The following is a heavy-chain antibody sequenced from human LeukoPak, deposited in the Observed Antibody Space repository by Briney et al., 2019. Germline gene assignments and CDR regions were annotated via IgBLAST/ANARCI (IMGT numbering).Heavy chain of an antibody. CDR3: ARAPLFSSSRGYFDY. V-gene: IGHV4-59*01. CDR1: GGSISSYY. J-gene: IGHJ4*02. Sequence: SETLSLTCTVSGGSISSYYWSWIRQPPGKGLEWIGYIYYSGSTNYNPSLKSRVTISVDTSKNQFSLKLSSVTAADTAVYYCARAPLFSSSRGYFDYWGQGTLVTVSS. D-gene: IGHD6-13*01. CDR2: IYYSGST.